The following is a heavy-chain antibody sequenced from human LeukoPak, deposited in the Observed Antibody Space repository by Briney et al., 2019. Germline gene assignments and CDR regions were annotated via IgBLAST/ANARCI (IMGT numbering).Heavy chain of an antibody. CDR2: IYTSGST. D-gene: IGHD6-13*01. CDR3: ARGRSSSWPYYYYYMDV. Sequence: SETLSLTCTVSGGSISSGSYYWSWIRQPAGKGLEWIGRIYTSGSTNYNPSLKSRVTISVDTSKNQFSLKLSSVTAADTAVYYCARGRSSSWPYYYYYMDVWGKGTTVTVSS. V-gene: IGHV4-61*02. J-gene: IGHJ6*03. CDR1: GGSISSGSYY.